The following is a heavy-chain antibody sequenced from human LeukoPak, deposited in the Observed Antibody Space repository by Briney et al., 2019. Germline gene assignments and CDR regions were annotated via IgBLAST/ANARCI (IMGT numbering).Heavy chain of an antibody. CDR3: ARGAWSENPFDY. J-gene: IGHJ4*02. Sequence: GGTLRLSCAASGFIFSNYAMNWVRQAPGKGLEWVCNINWNGNNIYYGDSVKGRFTISRDNAKNSLYLEMNSLRAEDTAVYYCARGAWSENPFDYWGQGTLVTVSS. CDR1: GFIFSNYA. D-gene: IGHD1-14*01. V-gene: IGHV3-21*01. CDR2: INWNGNNI.